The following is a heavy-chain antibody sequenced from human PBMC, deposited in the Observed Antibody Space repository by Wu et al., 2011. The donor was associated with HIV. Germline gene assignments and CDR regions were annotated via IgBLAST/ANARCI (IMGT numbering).Heavy chain of an antibody. CDR3: ARDFGGDEDS. D-gene: IGHD2-21*01. Sequence: QVQLVQSGAEVKKPGSSVKVSCKASGGTFNSYGISWVRQAPGQGLEWMGGIIPMFGIAKYAQKFQGRVTITADKSTSTAYMELSSLRSEDTAVYYCARDFGGDEDSWGQGTLVTVSS. J-gene: IGHJ4*02. CDR2: IIPMFGIA. CDR1: GGTFNSYG. V-gene: IGHV1-69*17.